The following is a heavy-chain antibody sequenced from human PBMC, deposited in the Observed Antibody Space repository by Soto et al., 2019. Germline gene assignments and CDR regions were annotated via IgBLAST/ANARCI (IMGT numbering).Heavy chain of an antibody. V-gene: IGHV3-23*01. CDR3: AKDLGRYCSGGSCYSREAFDI. J-gene: IGHJ3*02. Sequence: GGSLRLSCAASGFTFSSYAMSWVRQAPGKGLEWVSAISGSGGSTYYADSVKGRFTISRDNSKNTLYLQMNSLRAEDTAVYYCAKDLGRYCSGGSCYSREAFDIWGQGTMVTV. CDR1: GFTFSSYA. D-gene: IGHD2-15*01. CDR2: ISGSGGST.